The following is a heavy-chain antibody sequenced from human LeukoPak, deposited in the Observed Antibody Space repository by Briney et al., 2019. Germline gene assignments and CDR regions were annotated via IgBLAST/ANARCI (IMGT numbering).Heavy chain of an antibody. Sequence: GGSLRLPCAASGFTFSSYWMSWVRQAPGKGLEWVANIKQDGSEKYYVDSEKGRFTISRDNAKNSMYMPMNSLRAQDTAVYYCARDDYGDYDWFDYWGQGTLVTVSS. J-gene: IGHJ4*02. D-gene: IGHD4-17*01. V-gene: IGHV3-7*01. CDR3: ARDDYGDYDWFDY. CDR1: GFTFSSYW. CDR2: IKQDGSEK.